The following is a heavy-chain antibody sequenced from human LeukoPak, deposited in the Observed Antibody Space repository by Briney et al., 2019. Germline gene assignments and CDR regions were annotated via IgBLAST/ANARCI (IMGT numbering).Heavy chain of an antibody. J-gene: IGHJ4*02. CDR3: ARVGSVDTAMVVDY. V-gene: IGHV3-7*01. CDR1: GFTFSTYW. Sequence: GGSLRLSCAASGFTFSTYWMSWVRQAPGKGLEWVANIKQDGSDKFYVDSVKGRFTISRDNAKNSMYLQMNSLRAEDTAVYYCARVGSVDTAMVVDYWGQGTLVTVSS. CDR2: IKQDGSDK. D-gene: IGHD5-18*01.